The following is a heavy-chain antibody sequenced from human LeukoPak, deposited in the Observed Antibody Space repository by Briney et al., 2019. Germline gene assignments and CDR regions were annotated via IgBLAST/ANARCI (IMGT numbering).Heavy chain of an antibody. CDR3: ARHVPYSGYDIFDY. V-gene: IGHV4-59*08. Sequence: SETLSLTCTVSGGSISSYYWSWIRQPPGKGLEWIGYIYYSGSTNYNPSLKSRVTISVDTSKNQFSLKLSSVTAADTAVYYCARHVPYSGYDIFDYWGQGTLVTVSS. CDR1: GGSISSYY. D-gene: IGHD5-12*01. J-gene: IGHJ4*02. CDR2: IYYSGST.